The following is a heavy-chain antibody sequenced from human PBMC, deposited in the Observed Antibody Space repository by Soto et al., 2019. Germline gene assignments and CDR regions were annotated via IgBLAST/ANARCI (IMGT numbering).Heavy chain of an antibody. CDR1: GYSFTTYW. Sequence: PGESLNISWEVAGYSFTTYWIGWVRQLPGKGLEWMGIIYPGDSDTRYSPSFQGQVTISADKSTSTAYLQWSSLRASDTAVYYCASHNFFCGGDCNSSGMDVWGQGTTVTVSS. V-gene: IGHV5-51*01. D-gene: IGHD2-21*02. CDR2: IYPGDSDT. CDR3: ASHNFFCGGDCNSSGMDV. J-gene: IGHJ6*02.